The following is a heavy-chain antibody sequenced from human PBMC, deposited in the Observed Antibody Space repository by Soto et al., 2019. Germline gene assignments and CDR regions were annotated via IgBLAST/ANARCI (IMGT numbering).Heavy chain of an antibody. CDR1: GFTFSNHG. J-gene: IGHJ4*02. D-gene: IGHD6-19*01. CDR3: ARESSSGRRDRIDY. CDR2: IWYDGTNR. V-gene: IGHV3-33*01. Sequence: QVKLVESGGGVVQTGRSLRLSCAASGFTFSNHGMHWVRQAPGKGLEWVTVIWYDGTNRFYADSVKGRFTISRDISENTVFLQMNSLRAEDTAVYYCARESSSGRRDRIDYWGQGTLVTVSS.